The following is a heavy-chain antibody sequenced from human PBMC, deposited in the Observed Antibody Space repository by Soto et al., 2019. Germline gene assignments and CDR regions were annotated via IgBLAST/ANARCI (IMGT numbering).Heavy chain of an antibody. CDR2: ISWYSGSI. V-gene: IGHV3-9*01. CDR1: GFTFDDYA. CDR3: AKGAYCGGDCFLFDY. Sequence: EVQLVESGGGLVQPGRSLRLSCAASGFTFDDYAMHWVRQAPGKGLEWVSGISWYSGSIGYADSVKGRFTISRDNAKNSLYLQMNSLRAEDTALYYCAKGAYCGGDCFLFDYWGQGTLVTVSS. D-gene: IGHD2-21*02. J-gene: IGHJ4*02.